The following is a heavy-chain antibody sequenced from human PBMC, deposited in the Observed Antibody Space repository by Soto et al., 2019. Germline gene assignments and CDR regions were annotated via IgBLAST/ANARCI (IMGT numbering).Heavy chain of an antibody. Sequence: ASVKVSCKASGGTFSSYAISWVRQAPGQGLEWMGGIIPIFGTANYAQKFQGRVTITADESTSTAYMELSSLRSEDTAVYYCARAGMTYYYYYYGMDVWGQGTTVTVSS. CDR2: IIPIFGTA. CDR3: ARAGMTYYYYYYGMDV. CDR1: GGTFSSYA. V-gene: IGHV1-69*13. D-gene: IGHD1-20*01. J-gene: IGHJ6*02.